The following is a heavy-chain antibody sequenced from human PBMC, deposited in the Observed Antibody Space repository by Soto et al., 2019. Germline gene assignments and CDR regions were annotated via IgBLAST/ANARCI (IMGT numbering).Heavy chain of an antibody. V-gene: IGHV1-69*02. CDR2: IIPILGIA. Sequence: QVQLVQSGAEVKKPGSSVKVSCKASGGTFSSYTISRVRQAPGQGLEWMGRIIPILGIANYAQKFQGRVTITADKSTSTAYMELSSLRSEDTAVYYCASQEYSSSLDAFDIWGQGTMVTVSS. CDR3: ASQEYSSSLDAFDI. CDR1: GGTFSSYT. J-gene: IGHJ3*02. D-gene: IGHD6-6*01.